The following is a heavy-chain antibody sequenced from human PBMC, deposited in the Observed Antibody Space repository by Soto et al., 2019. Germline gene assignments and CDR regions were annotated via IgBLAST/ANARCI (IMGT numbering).Heavy chain of an antibody. J-gene: IGHJ4*02. CDR2: INAGNGNT. CDR1: GYTFTSYA. D-gene: IGHD4-17*01. V-gene: IGHV1-3*01. CDR3: ARDLPSTVTIDY. Sequence: ASVKVSCKASGYTFTSYAMHWLRQAPGQRLEWMGWINAGNGNTKYSQKFQGRVTITRDTSVSTAYMELSSLRSEDTAVYYCARDLPSTVTIDYWGQGTLVTVSS.